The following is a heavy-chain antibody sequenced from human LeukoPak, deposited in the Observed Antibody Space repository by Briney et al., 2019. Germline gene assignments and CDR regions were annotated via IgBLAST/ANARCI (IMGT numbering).Heavy chain of an antibody. CDR1: GFTFSNYA. Sequence: GGSLRLSCAASGFTFSNYAMTWVRQAPGKGLEWVSAVSAGGGDTYYADSVKGRFTISRDNSKSTLYLQMNSLRAEDTAVYYCAKDFCTGTNCYGDYWGQGTLVTVSS. J-gene: IGHJ4*02. D-gene: IGHD2-2*01. CDR2: VSAGGGDT. V-gene: IGHV3-23*01. CDR3: AKDFCTGTNCYGDY.